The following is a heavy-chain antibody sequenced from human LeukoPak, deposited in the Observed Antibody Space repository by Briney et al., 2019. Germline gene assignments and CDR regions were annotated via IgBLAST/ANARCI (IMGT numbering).Heavy chain of an antibody. V-gene: IGHV4-59*01. CDR1: GGSISSYY. CDR2: IYYSGST. J-gene: IGHJ3*02. CDR3: AGYPDFWSGYLGISGGFFDI. Sequence: SETLSLTCTVSGGSISSYYWSWIRQPPGKGLEWIGYIYYSGSTNYNPSLKSRVTISVDTSKNQFSLKLSSVTAADTAVYYCAGYPDFWSGYLGISGGFFDIWGQGTMVTVSS. D-gene: IGHD3-3*01.